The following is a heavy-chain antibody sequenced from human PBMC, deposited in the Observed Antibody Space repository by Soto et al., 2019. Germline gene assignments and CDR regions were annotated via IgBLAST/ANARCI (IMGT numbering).Heavy chain of an antibody. CDR1: GGTFSSYA. V-gene: IGHV1-69*12. J-gene: IGHJ6*02. Sequence: QVQLVQSGAEVKKPGSSVKVSCKASGGTFSSYAISWVRQAPGQGLEWMGGIIPIFGTANYAQKFQGRVTITADESTNTAYTALSSLRSEETAVYYCARGPGLDFWSGWGMDVWGQGTTVTVSS. CDR3: ARGPGLDFWSGWGMDV. D-gene: IGHD3-3*01. CDR2: IIPIFGTA.